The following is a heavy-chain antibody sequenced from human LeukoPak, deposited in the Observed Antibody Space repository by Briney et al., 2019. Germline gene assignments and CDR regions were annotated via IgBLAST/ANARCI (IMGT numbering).Heavy chain of an antibody. CDR2: IWYDGSNK. J-gene: IGHJ4*02. V-gene: IGHV3-33*01. CDR1: GFTFSSYG. D-gene: IGHD6-6*01. CDR3: ARAAARVYYFDY. Sequence: QPGGSLRLSCAASGFTFSSYGMHWVRQAPGKGLEWVAVIWYDGSNKYYADSVKGRFTISRDNSKNTLYLQMNSLRAEDTAVYYCARAAARVYYFDYWGQGTLVTVSS.